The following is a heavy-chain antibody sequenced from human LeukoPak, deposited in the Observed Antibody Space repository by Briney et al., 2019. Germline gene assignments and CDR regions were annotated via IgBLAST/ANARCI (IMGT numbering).Heavy chain of an antibody. V-gene: IGHV3-21*04. CDR1: GFTFSSYS. CDR2: ISSSSSYI. Sequence: GGSLRLSCAASGFTFSSYSMNWVRQAPGKGLEWVSSISSSSSYIYYADSVKGRFTISRDNSKNTLYLQMNSLRAEDTAVYYCAKDPHSSSWYWFDPWGQGTLVTVSS. D-gene: IGHD6-13*01. CDR3: AKDPHSSSWYWFDP. J-gene: IGHJ5*02.